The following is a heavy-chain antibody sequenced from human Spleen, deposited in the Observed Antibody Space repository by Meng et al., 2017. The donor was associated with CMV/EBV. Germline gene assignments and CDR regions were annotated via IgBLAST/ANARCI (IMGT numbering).Heavy chain of an antibody. Sequence: GESLKISCAASGFTFSSYWMHWVRQAPGKGLVWVSRINSDGSNTSYADSVKGRFTISRDNAKNTLYLQMNGLRAEDTAVYYCARALRGFDPWGQGTLVTVSS. CDR3: ARALRGFDP. J-gene: IGHJ5*02. CDR2: INSDGSNT. V-gene: IGHV3-74*01. CDR1: GFTFSSYW.